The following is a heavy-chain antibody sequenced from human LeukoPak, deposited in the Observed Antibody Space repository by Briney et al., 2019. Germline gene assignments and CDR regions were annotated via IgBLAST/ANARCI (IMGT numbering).Heavy chain of an antibody. J-gene: IGHJ4*02. D-gene: IGHD3-10*01. V-gene: IGHV3-48*04. CDR1: GFTFSSYS. CDR3: AGAGSHRWDY. CDR2: ISSSSSTI. Sequence: PGGSLRLSCAASGFTFSSYSMNWVRQAPGKGPEWVSYISSSSSTIYYADSVKGRFTISRDNAKNTLYMQMNSLRAEDTAVYYCAGAGSHRWDYWGQGTLVTVSS.